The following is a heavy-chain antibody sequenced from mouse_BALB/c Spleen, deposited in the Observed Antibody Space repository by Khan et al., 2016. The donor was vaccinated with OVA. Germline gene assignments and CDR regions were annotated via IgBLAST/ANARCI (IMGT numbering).Heavy chain of an antibody. CDR1: GYSFTNYG. CDR3: ASGGYWYFDV. CDR2: INTYTGEP. D-gene: IGHD1-1*02. Sequence: QVQLQQSGPELKKPGETVKISCKASGYSFTNYGMNWVRQAPGKGLKWMGWINTYTGEPTYADDLKGRFAFYLETSDSTASLQIKNLKNEDTAIYFCASGGYWYFDVWGAGTTVTVSS. V-gene: IGHV9-3-1*01. J-gene: IGHJ1*01.